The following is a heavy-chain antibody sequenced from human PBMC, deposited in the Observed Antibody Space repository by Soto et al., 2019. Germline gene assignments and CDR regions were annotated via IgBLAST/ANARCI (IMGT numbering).Heavy chain of an antibody. CDR1: GDSISSGTYY. CDR2: INYSGTT. D-gene: IGHD2-2*01. V-gene: IGHV4-39*01. J-gene: IGHJ6*02. Sequence: QLQLQESGPGLVKPSETLSLTCSVSGDSISSGTYYWGWIRQTPGKGLEWIGSINYSGTTYYKPSLKSRVSTSVDTSKNQFSLKLSSVTAADTAVYYCARLGLIPTAKAPTYYYGMDVWGQGTTVTVSS. CDR3: ARLGLIPTAKAPTYYYGMDV.